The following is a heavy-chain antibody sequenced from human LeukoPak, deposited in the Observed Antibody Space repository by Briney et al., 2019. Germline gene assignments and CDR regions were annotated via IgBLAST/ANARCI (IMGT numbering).Heavy chain of an antibody. D-gene: IGHD6-19*01. J-gene: IGHJ5*02. CDR3: ARTSSSGWYNWFDP. V-gene: IGHV1-3*01. CDR1: GYTFTSYA. Sequence: GASVKVSCKASGYTFTSYAMHWVRQAPGQRLEWMGWINAGNGNTKYSQKFQGRVTINRDTSASTAYMELSRLRSEDTAVYYCARTSSSGWYNWFDPWGQGTLVTVSS. CDR2: INAGNGNT.